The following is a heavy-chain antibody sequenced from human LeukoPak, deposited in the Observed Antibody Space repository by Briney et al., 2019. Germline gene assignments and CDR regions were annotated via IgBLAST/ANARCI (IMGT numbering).Heavy chain of an antibody. CDR1: GYTFTSYA. D-gene: IGHD3-10*01. J-gene: IGHJ5*02. CDR2: INTNTGNP. CDR3: ARDSHYYYGSGSPNWFDP. V-gene: IGHV7-4-1*02. Sequence: ASVKVSCKASGYTFTSYAMNWVRQAPGQGLEWMGWINTNTGNPAYAQGFTGRFVFSLDTSVSTAYLQISSLKAEDTAVYYCARDSHYYYGSGSPNWFDPWGQGTLVTVSS.